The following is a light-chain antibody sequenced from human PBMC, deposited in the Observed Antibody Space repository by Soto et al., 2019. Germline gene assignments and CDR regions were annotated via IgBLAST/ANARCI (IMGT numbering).Light chain of an antibody. V-gene: IGKV2-28*01. CDR2: LGS. Sequence: DIVMTQSPLFLPVTPGEPASISCRSSQSLLHSNGYDYLDWFLQKPGQSPQLLIYLGSNRASGVPDRFSGSGSGTDFTLKISRVEAEDVGVYYCMQALQTPPYTFGQGTKLAIK. CDR3: MQALQTPPYT. CDR1: QSLLHSNGYDY. J-gene: IGKJ2*01.